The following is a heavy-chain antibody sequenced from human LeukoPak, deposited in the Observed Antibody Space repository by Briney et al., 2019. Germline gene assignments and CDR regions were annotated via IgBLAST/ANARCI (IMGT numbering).Heavy chain of an antibody. CDR1: GFTFSSYG. V-gene: IGHV3-30*18. J-gene: IGHJ4*02. CDR3: AKDPDITMVRGVDSGY. Sequence: PGRSLRLSCAASGFTFSSYGMHWVRQAPGKGLEWVAVISYDGSNKYYADSVKGRFTISRDNSKNTLYLQMNSLRAEDTAVYCCAKDPDITMVRGVDSGYWGQGTLVTVSS. CDR2: ISYDGSNK. D-gene: IGHD3-10*01.